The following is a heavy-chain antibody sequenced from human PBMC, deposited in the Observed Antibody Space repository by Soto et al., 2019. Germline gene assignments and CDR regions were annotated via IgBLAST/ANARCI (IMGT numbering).Heavy chain of an antibody. CDR3: ATLNRGYYGSGKYYFDY. CDR1: GYSFTSYW. Sequence: GESLKISCEGSGYSFTSYWIGWVRQMPGKDLEWMGIIYPGDSDTRYSPSFQGQVTISADKSISTAYLQWSSLKASDTAMYYCATLNRGYYGSGKYYFDYWGQGTLVTVSS. D-gene: IGHD3-10*01. V-gene: IGHV5-51*01. CDR2: IYPGDSDT. J-gene: IGHJ4*02.